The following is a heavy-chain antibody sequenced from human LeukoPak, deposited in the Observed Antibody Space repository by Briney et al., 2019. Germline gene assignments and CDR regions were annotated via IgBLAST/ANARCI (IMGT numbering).Heavy chain of an antibody. J-gene: IGHJ4*02. V-gene: IGHV4-31*03. CDR2: IYYSGST. D-gene: IGHD2-15*01. Sequence: SQTLSLTCTVSGGSISSGGYYWSWIRQHPGKGLEWIGYIYYSGSTYYNPSLKSRVTISVDTSKNQFPLKLSSVTAADTAVYYCARDDCSGGSCYSDYWGQGTLVTVSS. CDR3: ARDDCSGGSCYSDY. CDR1: GGSISSGGYY.